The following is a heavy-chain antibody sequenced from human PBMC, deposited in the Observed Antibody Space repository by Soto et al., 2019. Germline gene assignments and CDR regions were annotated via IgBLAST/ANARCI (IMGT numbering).Heavy chain of an antibody. CDR2: IGTAGDT. CDR1: GFIFGSHD. V-gene: IGHV3-13*01. Sequence: GGSLRLSCAASGFIFGSHDMQRVRQATGKGLEWVSGIGTAGDTYYPDSVKGRFTISRENAKNSLYLQMNSLRAGDTAVYYCAREGLYGMDVWGQGTTVTVSS. J-gene: IGHJ6*02. CDR3: AREGLYGMDV. D-gene: IGHD2-21*02.